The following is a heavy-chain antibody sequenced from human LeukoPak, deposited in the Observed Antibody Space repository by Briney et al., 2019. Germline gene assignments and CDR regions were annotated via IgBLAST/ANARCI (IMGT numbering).Heavy chain of an antibody. CDR2: IYTSGST. J-gene: IGHJ6*03. CDR3: ARVQHGDYYYYYMDV. CDR1: GDSISSGSYY. V-gene: IGHV4-61*02. Sequence: SETLSLTCTVSGDSISSGSYYWSWIRQPAGKGLEWIGRIYTSGSTNYNPSLKSRVTISVDTSKNQFSLKLSSVTAADTAVYYCARVQHGDYYYYYMDVWGKGTTVTVSS. D-gene: IGHD1-1*01.